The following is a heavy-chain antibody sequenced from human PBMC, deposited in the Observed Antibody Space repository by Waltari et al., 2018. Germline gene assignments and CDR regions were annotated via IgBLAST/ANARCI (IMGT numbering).Heavy chain of an antibody. CDR3: VTYPVIGGYYYMDV. J-gene: IGHJ6*03. CDR2: GRRDVGDD. V-gene: IGHV3-7*01. CDR1: GFDFSDSR. Sequence: EVQLVESGGDLVQPGGSLRLSCTASGFDFSDSRMSWVRQAQGKGLEWVAKGRRDVGDDNYAGSVKGRFTVSRDNARSSVYLEMHSLRADDSAVYDCVTYPVIGGYYYMDVWGKGTTVTVSS. D-gene: IGHD1-26*01.